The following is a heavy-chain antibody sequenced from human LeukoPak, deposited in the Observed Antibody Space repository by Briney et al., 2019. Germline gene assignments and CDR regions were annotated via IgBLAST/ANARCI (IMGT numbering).Heavy chain of an antibody. CDR3: ARGSTSDWPLDH. D-gene: IGHD2-2*01. V-gene: IGHV1-3*01. CDR2: IDAGNGNT. J-gene: IGHJ4*02. CDR1: GYTFSDYA. Sequence: ASLKVSCKASGYTFSDYAIHWVRQAPGQRLEWMGWIDAGNGNTRYSQKFQGRVTITRDTSTSTAYIELRSLRSEDTAMYYCARGSTSDWPLDHWGQETLVTISS.